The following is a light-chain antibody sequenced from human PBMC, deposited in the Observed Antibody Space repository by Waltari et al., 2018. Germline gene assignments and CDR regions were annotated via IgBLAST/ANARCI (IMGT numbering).Light chain of an antibody. CDR3: QPYHAVST. CDR2: KVS. Sequence: DIQMTQSPSTLSASVGDTATTPCRASQCISIWLAWYQQKPWEAPELLISKVSSLESGVPSRFSGSGIGTEYTLTISSLQPDDLATYYCQPYHAVSTFGGGTKVEIK. J-gene: IGKJ4*01. V-gene: IGKV1-5*03. CDR1: QCISIW.